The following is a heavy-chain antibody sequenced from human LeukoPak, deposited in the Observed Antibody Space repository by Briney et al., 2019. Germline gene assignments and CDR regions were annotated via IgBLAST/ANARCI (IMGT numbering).Heavy chain of an antibody. CDR2: ISYDGSNK. CDR3: AKDLVDTAMVFDY. CDR1: GFTFSSYG. D-gene: IGHD5-18*01. J-gene: IGHJ4*02. V-gene: IGHV3-30*18. Sequence: GGSLRLSCAASGFTFSSYGMHWVRQAPGKGLEWVAVISYDGSNKYYADSVKGRFTISRDNSKNTLYLQMNSLRAEDTAVYYCAKDLVDTAMVFDYWGQGTLVTVSS.